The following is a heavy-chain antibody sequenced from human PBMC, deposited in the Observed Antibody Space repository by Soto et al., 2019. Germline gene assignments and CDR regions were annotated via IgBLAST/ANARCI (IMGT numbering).Heavy chain of an antibody. V-gene: IGHV4-61*01. J-gene: IGHJ6*02. CDR3: ARDQYYLRSGSYYYAMEV. CDR2: IYYTGST. Sequence: AETLSLTCTVSGCSVSSESHYWVWIRHTPGKGLEWIGYIYYTGSTNYNPSLKGRVTMSVDTSRDQVSLRLRSVTRADTAVYYCARDQYYLRSGSYYYAMEVWGQGTKVTVSS. D-gene: IGHD3-3*01. CDR1: GCSVSSESHY.